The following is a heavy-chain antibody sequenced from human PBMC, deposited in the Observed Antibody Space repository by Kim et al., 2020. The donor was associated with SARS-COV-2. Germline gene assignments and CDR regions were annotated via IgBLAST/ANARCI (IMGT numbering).Heavy chain of an antibody. J-gene: IGHJ4*02. Sequence: KEDGSEKYYVDSVKGRFTISRDNAKNSLFLEMNGLRAEDTAVYYCARDETWGQGTLVTVSS. CDR3: ARDET. V-gene: IGHV3-7*03. CDR2: KEDGSEK.